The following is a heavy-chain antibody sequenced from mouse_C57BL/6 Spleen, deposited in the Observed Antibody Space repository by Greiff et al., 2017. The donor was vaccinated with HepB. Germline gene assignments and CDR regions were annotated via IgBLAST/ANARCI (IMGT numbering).Heavy chain of an antibody. CDR2: IDPSDSYT. D-gene: IGHD2-3*01. J-gene: IGHJ2*01. CDR1: GYTFTSYW. CDR3: ERGGENYDGYYNFDY. V-gene: IGHV1-50*01. Sequence: QVQLQQPGAELVKPGASVKLSCKASGYTFTSYWMQWVKQRPGQGLEWIGEIDPSDSYTNYNQKFKGKATLTVYTSTSTAYMQLSSLTSEDSAVYYCERGGENYDGYYNFDYWGQGTTLTVSS.